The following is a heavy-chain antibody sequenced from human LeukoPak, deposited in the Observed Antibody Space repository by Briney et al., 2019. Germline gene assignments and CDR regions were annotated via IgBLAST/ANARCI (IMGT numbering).Heavy chain of an antibody. CDR2: ISGSDDGT. Sequence: GGSLRLSCATSGFIFSNYAVNWVRQAPGKGLEWVSAISGSDDGTYYADSVKGRFTISRDNSRNTLYLQMNTLRAEDTAVYFCAKSPVPSCRGSFCYPFDYWGQGNLVTVSS. CDR1: GFIFSNYA. J-gene: IGHJ4*02. CDR3: AKSPVPSCRGSFCYPFDY. V-gene: IGHV3-23*01. D-gene: IGHD2-15*01.